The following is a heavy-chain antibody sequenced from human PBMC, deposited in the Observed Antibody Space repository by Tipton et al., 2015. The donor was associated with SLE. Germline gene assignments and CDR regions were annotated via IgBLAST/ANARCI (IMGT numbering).Heavy chain of an antibody. Sequence: TLSLTCTVSGGSISSSSYYWGWIRQPPGKGLEWIGNIYYSGDTYYNASLTSRVTISVDTSKNQFSLKLRSVTAADTAVYYCARETLVYYYDSSGPLDYWGQGTLVTVSS. J-gene: IGHJ4*02. CDR1: GGSISSSSYY. CDR2: IYYSGDT. D-gene: IGHD3-22*01. V-gene: IGHV4-39*07. CDR3: ARETLVYYYDSSGPLDY.